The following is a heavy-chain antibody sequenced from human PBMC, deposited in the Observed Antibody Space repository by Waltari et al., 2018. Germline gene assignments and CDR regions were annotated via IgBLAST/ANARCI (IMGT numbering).Heavy chain of an antibody. CDR3: ARDWEGERPNFDY. V-gene: IGHV3-7*04. J-gene: IGHJ4*02. D-gene: IGHD1-26*01. CDR1: GFRFSTSW. Sequence: EVQLVESGGGLLGPGGSLRLSCVVSGFRFSTSWMSWVRQAPGKGVEWVADIKEDGSKEYYLGSVKVRFTIPRDNAKNSVYLQMNSLRPEDTAVYYCARDWEGERPNFDYWGQGTLVTVSS. CDR2: IKEDGSKE.